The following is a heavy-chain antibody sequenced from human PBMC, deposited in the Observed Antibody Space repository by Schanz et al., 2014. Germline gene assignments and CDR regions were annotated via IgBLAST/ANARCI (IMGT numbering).Heavy chain of an antibody. CDR3: ARDQSPYTNSSDVRYFDY. D-gene: IGHD6-6*01. CDR2: ISGSGAST. Sequence: EVQLVESGGGVVRPGGSLRLSCAASGFGFDDYAMSWVRQAPGKGLEWVSAISGSGASTYYADSVRGRFTISRDNSKNSLYLQMNSLRAEDTGVYYCARDQSPYTNSSDVRYFDYWGQGSLVTVSS. V-gene: IGHV3-23*04. CDR1: GFGFDDYA. J-gene: IGHJ4*02.